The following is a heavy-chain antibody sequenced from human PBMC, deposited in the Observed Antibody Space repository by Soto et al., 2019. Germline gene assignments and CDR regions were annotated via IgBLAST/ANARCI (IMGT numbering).Heavy chain of an antibody. CDR3: ARAGFGELFSYFDY. CDR2: IRDSDSGGST. D-gene: IGHD3-10*01. V-gene: IGHV3-23*01. Sequence: PGGSLRLSCAASGFTFSNSAMTWVRQAPAKGLECVSTIRDSDSGGSTFYADSVKGRFTISRDDSKNTLYLQMNSLRAEDTAVYYCARAGFGELFSYFDYWGQGTLVTVSS. J-gene: IGHJ4*02. CDR1: GFTFSNSA.